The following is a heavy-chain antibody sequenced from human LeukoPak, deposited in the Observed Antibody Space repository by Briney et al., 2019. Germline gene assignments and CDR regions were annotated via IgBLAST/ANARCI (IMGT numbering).Heavy chain of an antibody. J-gene: IGHJ4*02. CDR1: GFSFNDYG. D-gene: IGHD3-22*01. Sequence: GGSLRLSRAASGFSFNDYGMSWVRQGPGKGLEWVSGINWNGGNTGYADSVRGRFTISRDNAKNSLYLQMNSLRAEDTALYYCARDKHYYDSSNYVWGQGTLVTVSS. CDR3: ARDKHYYDSSNYV. V-gene: IGHV3-20*04. CDR2: INWNGGNT.